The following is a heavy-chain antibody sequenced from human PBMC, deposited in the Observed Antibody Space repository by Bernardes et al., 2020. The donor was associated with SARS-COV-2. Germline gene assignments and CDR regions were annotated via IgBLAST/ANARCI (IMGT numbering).Heavy chain of an antibody. CDR3: ARDENCGGDCYYAFDI. Sequence: SVKVSCKASGGTFSSYAISWVRQAPGQGLEWMGRIIPILGMANYAQKFQGRVTITADKSTSTAYMELSSLRSEDTAVYYCARDENCGGDCYYAFDIWGQGTMVTVSS. J-gene: IGHJ3*02. D-gene: IGHD2-21*02. V-gene: IGHV1-69*04. CDR2: IIPILGMA. CDR1: GGTFSSYA.